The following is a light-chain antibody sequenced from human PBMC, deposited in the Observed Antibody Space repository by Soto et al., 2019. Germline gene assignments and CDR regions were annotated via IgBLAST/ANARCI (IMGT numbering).Light chain of an antibody. Sequence: EIVLTQSPGTLSLSPWEIATLSCRASQSVSSSYLAWYQQKPGQAPRLLIYGASSRATGIPDRFSGSGSGTDFTLTISRLEPEDFAVYYCQQYGSSPPITFGQGTRLENK. CDR2: GAS. V-gene: IGKV3-20*01. CDR3: QQYGSSPPIT. CDR1: QSVSSSY. J-gene: IGKJ5*01.